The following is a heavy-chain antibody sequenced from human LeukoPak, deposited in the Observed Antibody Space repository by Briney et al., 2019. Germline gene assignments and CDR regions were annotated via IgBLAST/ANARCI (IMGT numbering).Heavy chain of an antibody. V-gene: IGHV1-2*02. Sequence: ASVKVSCKASGYTFTGYYMHWVRQAPGQGLEWMGWINPNSGGTNYAQKFQGRVTMTRDTSISTAYMELSRLRSDDTAVYYCARGGGLVVVPAARDHDAFDIWGQGTMVTVSS. D-gene: IGHD2-2*01. CDR2: INPNSGGT. CDR3: ARGGGLVVVPAARDHDAFDI. CDR1: GYTFTGYY. J-gene: IGHJ3*02.